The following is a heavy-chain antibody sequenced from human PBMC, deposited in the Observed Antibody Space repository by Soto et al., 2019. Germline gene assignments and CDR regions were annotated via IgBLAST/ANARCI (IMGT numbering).Heavy chain of an antibody. CDR2: ISSSSTYT. CDR3: ARDGTRYKLDYFDL. J-gene: IGHJ2*01. D-gene: IGHD3-16*02. Sequence: QVQLVESGGGLVQPGGSLRLSCAGSGFTFSDYYMSWIRQAPGKGLEWISYISSSSTYTNYADSVKGRFTISRDNAKNSLYLQMNSLRAEDTAVYYCARDGTRYKLDYFDLWGRGTLVTVSS. V-gene: IGHV3-11*06. CDR1: GFTFSDYY.